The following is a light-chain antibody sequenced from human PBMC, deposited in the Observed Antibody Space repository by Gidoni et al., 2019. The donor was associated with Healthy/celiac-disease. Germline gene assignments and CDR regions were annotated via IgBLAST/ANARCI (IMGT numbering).Light chain of an antibody. J-gene: IGKJ2*04. CDR3: QQYNSYPCS. Sequence: DIQMTQSPSTLSASVGDRVTNTCRASQSISSWLAWYQQKPGKAPKLLIYKASSLESGVPSRFSGSGSGTEFTLTISSLQPDDFATYYCQQYNSYPCSFXQXTKLEIK. CDR2: KAS. CDR1: QSISSW. V-gene: IGKV1-5*03.